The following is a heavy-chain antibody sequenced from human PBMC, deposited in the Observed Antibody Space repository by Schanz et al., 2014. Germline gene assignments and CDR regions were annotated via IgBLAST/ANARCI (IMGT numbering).Heavy chain of an antibody. D-gene: IGHD4-17*01. CDR1: GFTFDEYG. Sequence: EVQLVESGGGLVQPGGSLRLSCAASGFTFDEYGMHWVRQAPGKGLEWVSRTSNDGSFTTFADSVKGRFTISRDNAKNTLYLQMNSLRAEDTAVYYCVRDTDYHFDYWGQGTLVTVSS. V-gene: IGHV3-74*01. CDR2: TSNDGSFT. J-gene: IGHJ4*02. CDR3: VRDTDYHFDY.